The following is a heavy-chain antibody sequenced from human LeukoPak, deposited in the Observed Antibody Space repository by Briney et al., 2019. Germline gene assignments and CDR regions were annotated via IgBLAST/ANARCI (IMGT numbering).Heavy chain of an antibody. J-gene: IGHJ4*02. D-gene: IGHD2-8*01. Sequence: SQTLSLTCTVSGGSISSGGYYWSWIRQHPGKELEWIGYIYYSRSTYYNPSLKSRVTISVNTSNNQFTLKLSSVTAADTAVDCCARRFGEYLWDYWSQGTLVTVSS. CDR2: IYYSRST. CDR1: GGSISSGGYY. CDR3: ARRFGEYLWDY. V-gene: IGHV4-31*03.